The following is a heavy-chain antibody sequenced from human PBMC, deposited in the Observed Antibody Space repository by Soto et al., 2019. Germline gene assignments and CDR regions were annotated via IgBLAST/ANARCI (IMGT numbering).Heavy chain of an antibody. Sequence: SGPTLVNPTQTRTLTCNFSGFSLSTYGVGVGWIRQPPGKALEWLALIYWDDDTRFSPSLNSRLAITKDTSKSQVVLTMTHMDPVDTATYYCAHRPGFSMAFDYWGPGSLVTVSS. J-gene: IGHJ4*02. V-gene: IGHV2-5*02. CDR2: IYWDDDT. D-gene: IGHD3-10*01. CDR3: AHRPGFSMAFDY. CDR1: GFSLSTYGVG.